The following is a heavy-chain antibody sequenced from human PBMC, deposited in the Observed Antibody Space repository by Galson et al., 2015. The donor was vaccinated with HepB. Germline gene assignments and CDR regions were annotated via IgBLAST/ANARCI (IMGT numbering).Heavy chain of an antibody. Sequence: SLRLSCAASGFTFSGYSMNWVRQAPGKGLEWVSSISSSSSYIYYADSVKGRFTISRDNAKNSLYLQTNSLRAEDTAVYYCARDRIAYSDYRGKFDYWGQGTLVTVSS. CDR3: ARDRIAYSDYRGKFDY. V-gene: IGHV3-21*01. CDR2: ISSSSSYI. CDR1: GFTFSGYS. J-gene: IGHJ4*02. D-gene: IGHD4-11*01.